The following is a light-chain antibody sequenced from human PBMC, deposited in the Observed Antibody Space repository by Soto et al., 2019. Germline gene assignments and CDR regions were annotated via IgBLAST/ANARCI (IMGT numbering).Light chain of an antibody. J-gene: IGLJ2*01. CDR1: SSDVGGYNY. Sequence: QSALTQPASVSGSPGQSITISCTGTSSDVGGYNYVSWYQQHPGKAPKLIIYDVSDRPSGVSNRFSGSKSGKTASVTISGLQAEDEAEYYCSSYTSTSPVVFGGGTKLTVL. V-gene: IGLV2-14*03. CDR3: SSYTSTSPVV. CDR2: DVS.